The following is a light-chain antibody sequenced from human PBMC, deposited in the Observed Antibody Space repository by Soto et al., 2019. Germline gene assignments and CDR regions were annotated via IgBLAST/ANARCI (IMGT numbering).Light chain of an antibody. CDR3: QQYNNWPQT. CDR2: GAS. V-gene: IGKV3-15*01. Sequence: EIVMTQSPATLSVSPGERATLSCRASQSVSSNLAWYQQKPGQAPRLLIYGASTRATGIPARFSGSGSGTEFTLTLISLQSEDFAVYYCQQYNNWPQTFGQGTKVDIK. J-gene: IGKJ1*01. CDR1: QSVSSN.